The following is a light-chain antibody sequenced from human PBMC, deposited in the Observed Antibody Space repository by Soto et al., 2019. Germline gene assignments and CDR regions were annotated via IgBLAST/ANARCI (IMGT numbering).Light chain of an antibody. J-gene: IGKJ1*01. CDR2: KAS. V-gene: IGKV1-5*03. CDR1: QTISSW. CDR3: QQYGSSTWT. Sequence: IQMTQSPSTLSGSVGDRITITCRASQTISSWLAWYQQKPGKAPKLLIYKASTLKSGVPSRFSGSGSGTECTRTISRLEPEDFAVYYCQQYGSSTWTFGPGTKVDIK.